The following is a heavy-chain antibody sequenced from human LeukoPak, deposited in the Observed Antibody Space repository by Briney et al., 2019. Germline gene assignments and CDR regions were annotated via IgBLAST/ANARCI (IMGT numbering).Heavy chain of an antibody. Sequence: PSQTLSLTCTVSGGSISSGDYYWSWIRQPPGKGLEWIGYIYYSGSTNYNPSLKSRVTISVDTSKNQFSLKLSSVTAADTAVYYCARGRDWSIAAPPFLNWGQGTLVTVSS. CDR2: IYYSGST. CDR1: GGSISSGDYY. V-gene: IGHV4-61*08. J-gene: IGHJ4*02. CDR3: ARGRDWSIAAPPFLN. D-gene: IGHD6-6*01.